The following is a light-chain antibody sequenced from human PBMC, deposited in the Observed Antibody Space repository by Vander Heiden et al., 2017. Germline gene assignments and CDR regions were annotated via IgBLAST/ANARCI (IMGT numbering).Light chain of an antibody. CDR3: QSYDSSLSV. J-gene: IGLJ3*02. CDR1: TPNIGAGYT. CDR2: GNS. V-gene: IGLV1-40*01. Sequence: QSVLTQPPSVSRAPGPRVTLSCTGSTPNIGAGYTLPCYQQRPGTAPILLIDGNSTRPSGVPDRFSDSKSGTSASLASTGLQAEDEADYYCQSYDSSLSVFGGGTKLTVL.